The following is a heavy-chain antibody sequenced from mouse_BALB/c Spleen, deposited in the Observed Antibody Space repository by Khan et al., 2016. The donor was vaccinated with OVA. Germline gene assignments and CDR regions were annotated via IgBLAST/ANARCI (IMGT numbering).Heavy chain of an antibody. CDR1: GYSITTDYA. Sequence: EVQLVESGPGLVKPSQSLSLTCTVTGYSITTDYAWNWIRQFPGNRLEWMGFISYSGNTKYNPSLKSRISITRDTSKNQFFLQLKSVTTEDTARYYCARDYGGDFDDWGQGTTLTVSS. CDR3: ARDYGGDFDD. CDR2: ISYSGNT. J-gene: IGHJ2*01. D-gene: IGHD1-1*02. V-gene: IGHV3-2*02.